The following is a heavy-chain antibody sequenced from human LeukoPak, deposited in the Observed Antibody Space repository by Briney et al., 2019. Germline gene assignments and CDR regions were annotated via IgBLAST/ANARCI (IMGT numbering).Heavy chain of an antibody. V-gene: IGHV3-23*01. CDR1: GFTFSDHA. CDR2: ISGGSTST. Sequence: GGSLRHSCVASGFTFSDHAVSWVRQAPGKGLEWVSAISGGSTSTYYADSVKGRFTISRDNSRNTLYLQMNSLRAEDTAVYYCAKELWFVNSYYFDYWGQETRLSVSS. D-gene: IGHD3-10*01. CDR3: AKELWFVNSYYFDY. J-gene: IGHJ4*02.